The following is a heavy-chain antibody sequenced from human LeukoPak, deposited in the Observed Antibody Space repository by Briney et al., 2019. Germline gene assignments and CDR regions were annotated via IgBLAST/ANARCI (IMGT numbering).Heavy chain of an antibody. CDR2: NYYSGDT. V-gene: IGHV4-59*01. D-gene: IGHD5-12*01. Sequence: SETLSLTCTVSGASISPYYWSWIRQPPGRGLEWIGYNYYSGDTIYNPSFKSRVTISIDTSTNQLSLKLSSVTAADTAVYYCARGTKTGNTGYDWNYWGQGSLVAVSS. CDR3: ARGTKTGNTGYDWNY. J-gene: IGHJ4*02. CDR1: GASISPYY.